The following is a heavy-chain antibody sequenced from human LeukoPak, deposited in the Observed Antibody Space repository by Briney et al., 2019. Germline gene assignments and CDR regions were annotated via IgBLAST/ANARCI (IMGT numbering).Heavy chain of an antibody. D-gene: IGHD3-10*01. CDR2: IIPIFGTA. CDR3: AARGAGYFDL. J-gene: IGHJ2*01. CDR1: GGTFSSYA. Sequence: ASVKVSCKASGGTFSSYAISWVRQAPGQGLEWMGGIIPIFGTANYAQKFQGRVTITTDESTTTAYMELSSLRSEDTAVYYCAARGAGYFDLWGRGTLVTVSS. V-gene: IGHV1-69*05.